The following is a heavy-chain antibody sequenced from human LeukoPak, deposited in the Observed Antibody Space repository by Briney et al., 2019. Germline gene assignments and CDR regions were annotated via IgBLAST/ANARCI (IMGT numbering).Heavy chain of an antibody. CDR2: INPSGGST. J-gene: IGHJ4*02. CDR1: GYTFTSYY. D-gene: IGHD3-10*01. CDR3: ARDAKFERSGSGSYPDY. V-gene: IGHV1-46*01. Sequence: ASVKVSCKASGYTFTSYYMHWVRQAPGQGLEWMGIINPSGGSTSYAQKLQGRVTMTRDMSTSTVYMELSSLRSEDTAVYYCARDAKFERSGSGSYPDYWGQGTLVTVSS.